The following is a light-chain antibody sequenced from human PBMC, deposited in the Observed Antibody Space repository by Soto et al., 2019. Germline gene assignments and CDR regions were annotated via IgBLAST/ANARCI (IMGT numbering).Light chain of an antibody. CDR3: CSYTDGSSLL. CDR2: EGN. CDR1: RNDIGTYNL. V-gene: IGLV2-23*01. Sequence: QSVLTQPASVSESPGQSISISCGGGRNDIGTYNLVSWYQQHPGKAPKLIIYEGNKRPSGVSNRFSGSRSGNTASLTISGLQPEDEADYYCCSYTDGSSLLFGGGTKLTVL. J-gene: IGLJ3*02.